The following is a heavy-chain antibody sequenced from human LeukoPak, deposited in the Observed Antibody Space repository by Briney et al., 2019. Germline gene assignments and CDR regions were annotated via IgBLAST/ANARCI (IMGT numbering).Heavy chain of an antibody. J-gene: IGHJ5*02. V-gene: IGHV3-48*03. D-gene: IGHD6-13*01. CDR2: ISGSGSTI. CDR3: AREPYSSSWYLWFDP. Sequence: GGSLRLSCAASGFTFSSYEMNWVRQAPGKGLEWVSYISGSGSTIYYVDSVKGRFTISRDNAKNSLYLQMNSLRAEDTAVYYCAREPYSSSWYLWFDPWGQGTLVTVSS. CDR1: GFTFSSYE.